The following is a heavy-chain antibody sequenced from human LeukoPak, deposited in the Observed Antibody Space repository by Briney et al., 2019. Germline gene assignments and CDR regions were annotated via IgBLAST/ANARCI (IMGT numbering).Heavy chain of an antibody. CDR2: INPNSGDT. V-gene: IGHV1-2*02. J-gene: IGHJ4*02. D-gene: IGHD3/OR15-3a*01. Sequence: ASVKVSCKASGYTFTGYSIYWVRQAPGQGLEWMGGINPNSGDTNFEQKFQGRVTMTRDTSISTAYMELSGLRSDDTAIYYCARGYVWIEMGLGYWGQGTLVTVSS. CDR3: ARGYVWIEMGLGY. CDR1: GYTFTGYS.